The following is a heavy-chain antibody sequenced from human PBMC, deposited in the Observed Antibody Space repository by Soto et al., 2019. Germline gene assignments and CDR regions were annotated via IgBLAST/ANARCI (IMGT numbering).Heavy chain of an antibody. V-gene: IGHV4-59*01. CDR1: GGSITTYY. CDR2: TFYSGSA. D-gene: IGHD3-9*01. J-gene: IGHJ6*02. Sequence: PETLFLTCNVSGGSITTYYWRSIWQPPGKGLEWIGYTFYSGSAKYNPSLKRRATISVDMSKTHFSLTLSSVTAADTAVYYCASDKGRYDSRMDVWGQGSTVTVSS. CDR3: ASDKGRYDSRMDV.